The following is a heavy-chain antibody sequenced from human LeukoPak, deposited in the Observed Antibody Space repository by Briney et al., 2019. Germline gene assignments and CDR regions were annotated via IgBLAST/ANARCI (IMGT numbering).Heavy chain of an antibody. Sequence: ASVKVSCKASGGTFSSYAISWVRQAPGQGLEWMGRIIPIFGTANYAQTFQGRVTITTDEYTSTAYMELRSLRSEDTAVYYCARDRRYYYGSGSYRYYFDYWGQGTLVTVSS. D-gene: IGHD3-10*01. CDR2: IIPIFGTA. CDR3: ARDRRYYYGSGSYRYYFDY. V-gene: IGHV1-69*05. J-gene: IGHJ4*02. CDR1: GGTFSSYA.